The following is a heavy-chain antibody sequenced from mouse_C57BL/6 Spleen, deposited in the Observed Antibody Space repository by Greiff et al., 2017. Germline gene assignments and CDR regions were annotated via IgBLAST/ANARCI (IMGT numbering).Heavy chain of an antibody. CDR2: INPNNGGT. V-gene: IGHV1-22*01. D-gene: IGHD2-1*01. J-gene: IGHJ4*01. CDR3: ARSSIYYGPYYAMDY. Sequence: EVQLQQSGPELVKPGASVKMSCKASGYTFTDYNMHWVKQSHGKSLEWIGYINPNNGGTSYNQKFKGKATLTVNKSSSTAYMKLRSLTSEDSAVYYCARSSIYYGPYYAMDYWGQGTSVTVAT. CDR1: GYTFTDYN.